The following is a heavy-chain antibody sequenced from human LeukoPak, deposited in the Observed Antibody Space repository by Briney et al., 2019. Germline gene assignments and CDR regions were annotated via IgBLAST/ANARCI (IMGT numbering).Heavy chain of an antibody. CDR2: ISYDGNNK. Sequence: PGESLRLSCAASGFTSSDFAIHWVRQAPGEGLEWVSVISYDGNNKYYSDSVKGRFTISRDNSKNMVYLQMNSLRAEDTAVYYCARVGRGYTYKVFYFDYWGQGTLVTVSS. CDR3: ARVGRGYTYKVFYFDY. J-gene: IGHJ4*02. V-gene: IGHV3-30*04. D-gene: IGHD5-18*01. CDR1: GFTSSDFA.